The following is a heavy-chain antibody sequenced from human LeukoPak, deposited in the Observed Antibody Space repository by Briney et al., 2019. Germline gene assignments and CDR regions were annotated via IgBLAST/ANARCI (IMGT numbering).Heavy chain of an antibody. CDR2: IPYDGSNK. Sequence: GGSLRLSCAASGFTFSSYAMHWVRQAPGKGLEWVAVIPYDGSNKYYADSVKGRFTISRDNSKNTLYLQMNSLRAEDTAVYYCARSRKWVRDGPEYFLMGAFDIWGQGTMVTVSS. CDR1: GFTFSSYA. CDR3: ARSRKWVRDGPEYFLMGAFDI. V-gene: IGHV3-30-3*01. J-gene: IGHJ3*02. D-gene: IGHD5-24*01.